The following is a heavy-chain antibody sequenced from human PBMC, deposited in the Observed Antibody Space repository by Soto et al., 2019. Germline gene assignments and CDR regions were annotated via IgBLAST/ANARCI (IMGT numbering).Heavy chain of an antibody. Sequence: PSETLSLTCAVYGGSFSGYYWSWIRQPPGKGLEWIGEINHSGSTNYNPSLKSRVTISVDTSKNQFSLKLSSVTAADTAVYYCARGTPMSFTTLYRPRGRWFDPWGQGTLVTVSS. CDR2: INHSGST. J-gene: IGHJ5*02. V-gene: IGHV4-34*01. CDR1: GGSFSGYY. CDR3: ARGTPMSFTTLYRPRGRWFDP. D-gene: IGHD1-1*01.